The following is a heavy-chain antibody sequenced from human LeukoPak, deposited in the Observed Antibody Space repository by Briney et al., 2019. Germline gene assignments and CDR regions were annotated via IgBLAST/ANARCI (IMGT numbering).Heavy chain of an antibody. CDR3: AKDLRYDSSGYPTHYYYYGMDV. V-gene: IGHV3-30*18. Sequence: GGSLRLSCAASGFTFSTYTMTWVRQAPGKGLEWVAVISYDGSNKYYADSVKGRFTISRDNSKNTLYLQMNSLRAEDTAVYYCAKDLRYDSSGYPTHYYYYGMDVWGQGTTVTVSS. CDR2: ISYDGSNK. CDR1: GFTFSTYT. D-gene: IGHD3-22*01. J-gene: IGHJ6*02.